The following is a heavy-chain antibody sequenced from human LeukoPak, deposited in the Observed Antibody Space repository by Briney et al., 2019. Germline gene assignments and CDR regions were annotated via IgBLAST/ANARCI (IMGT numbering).Heavy chain of an antibody. J-gene: IGHJ5*02. CDR2: ITATTGRT. CDR3: AKEATSTWYRGWFDR. D-gene: IGHD6-13*01. CDR1: GSTFSSYA. V-gene: IGHV3-23*01. Sequence: PGGSLRLSCAASGSTFSSYAMSWVRQAPGRGLEWVSGITATTGRTYYADSVKGRFTISRDNSKNTLYLQMNSLRAEDTGKFYCAKEATSTWYRGWFDRWGQGTLVTVSS.